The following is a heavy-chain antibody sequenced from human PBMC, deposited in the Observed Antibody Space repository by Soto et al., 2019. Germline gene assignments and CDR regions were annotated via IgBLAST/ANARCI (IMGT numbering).Heavy chain of an antibody. CDR1: GFTFSSYA. CDR2: ISGSGGST. V-gene: IGHV3-23*01. Sequence: GGSLRLSCAASGFTFSSYAMSWVRQAPGKGLQWVSAISGSGGSTYYADSVKGRFTISRDNSKNTLYLQMNSLRAEDTAVYYCAKDGRGDYVGGDFDYWGQGTLVTVSS. CDR3: AKDGRGDYVGGDFDY. D-gene: IGHD4-17*01. J-gene: IGHJ4*02.